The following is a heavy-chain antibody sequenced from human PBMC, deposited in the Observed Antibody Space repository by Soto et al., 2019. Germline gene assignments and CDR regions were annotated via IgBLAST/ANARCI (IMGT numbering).Heavy chain of an antibody. J-gene: IGHJ6*02. Sequence: QVQLVQSGAEVKKPGASVKVSCKASGYTFTSYAMHWVRQAPGQRLEWMGWINAGNGNTKYSQKFQGRVTITRDTSASTAYMELSSLRSEDTAVYYCAVGYCSGGSCSYYYYYGIDVWGQGTTVTVSS. CDR3: AVGYCSGGSCSYYYYYGIDV. V-gene: IGHV1-3*01. D-gene: IGHD2-15*01. CDR2: INAGNGNT. CDR1: GYTFTSYA.